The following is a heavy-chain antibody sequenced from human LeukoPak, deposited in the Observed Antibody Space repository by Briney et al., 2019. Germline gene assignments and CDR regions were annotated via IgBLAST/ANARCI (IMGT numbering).Heavy chain of an antibody. CDR2: ISWNIGSI. V-gene: IGHV3-9*01. CDR1: GFTFDDYA. Sequence: GRSLRLSCAASGFTFDDYAMHWVRQAPGKGLEWVSGISWNIGSIGYADSVKGRFTISRDNAKNSLYLQMNSLRAEDTALYYCAKDSFDAFDIWGQGTMVTVSS. CDR3: AKDSFDAFDI. J-gene: IGHJ3*02.